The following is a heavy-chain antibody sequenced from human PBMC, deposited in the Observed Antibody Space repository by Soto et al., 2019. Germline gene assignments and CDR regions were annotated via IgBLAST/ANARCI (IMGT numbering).Heavy chain of an antibody. Sequence: PGGSLRLSCAASGFTSSSYWMSWVRQAPGKGLEWVANIKKDGSEKYYVDSVKGRFTISRDNAKNSLYLQMNSLRAEDTAVYYCDEFIPVLRSFDLWGRGTMVTVSS. CDR1: GFTSSSYW. D-gene: IGHD5-12*01. CDR2: IKKDGSEK. CDR3: DEFIPVLRSFDL. V-gene: IGHV3-7*03. J-gene: IGHJ2*01.